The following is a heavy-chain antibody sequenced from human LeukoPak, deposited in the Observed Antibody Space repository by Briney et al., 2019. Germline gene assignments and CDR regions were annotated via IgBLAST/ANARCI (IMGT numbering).Heavy chain of an antibody. Sequence: RASVKVSCKASGYTFTNYHIAWVRQAPGQGLEWMGWVSTNDGNTVYAQRLQGRVTMTRNTSMSTAYMELSSLRSEDTAVYYCAREYCSSTSCYPWGQGTLVTVSS. CDR3: AREYCSSTSCYP. J-gene: IGHJ5*02. CDR1: GYTFTNYH. CDR2: VSTNDGNT. D-gene: IGHD2-2*01. V-gene: IGHV1-8*01.